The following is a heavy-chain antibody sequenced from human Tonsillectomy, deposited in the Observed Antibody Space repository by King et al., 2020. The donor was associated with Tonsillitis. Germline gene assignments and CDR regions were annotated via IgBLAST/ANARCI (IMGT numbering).Heavy chain of an antibody. Sequence: EVQLVESGAELKKPGESLRISCKGSGYSFTSYWINWVRQMPGKGLEWMGRIDPSDSYTKYSPSFQGHVTMSADESISTAYLQWSSLKASDTAIYYCARLDHYYGTGSSPYSMDVWGQGTPVTVSS. CDR2: IDPSDSYT. V-gene: IGHV5-10-1*03. D-gene: IGHD3-10*01. CDR3: ARLDHYYGTGSSPYSMDV. J-gene: IGHJ6*02. CDR1: GYSFTSYW.